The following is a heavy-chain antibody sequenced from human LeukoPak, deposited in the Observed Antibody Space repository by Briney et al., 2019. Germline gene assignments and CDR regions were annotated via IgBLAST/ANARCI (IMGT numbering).Heavy chain of an antibody. CDR1: GFSLSPDLVA. V-gene: IGHV2-5*02. CDR2: IYWDDDK. CDR3: AHMPLDYGDSKNWFDP. Sequence: SGPTLVNPTQTLTLTCTFSGFSLSPDLVAVGWIRQPPGKALEWLALIYWDDDKRYTPSLKNRLTITKDSSKNQVVLTMTNMEPVDTGTYYCAHMPLDYGDSKNWFDPWGQGTLVTVSS. J-gene: IGHJ5*02. D-gene: IGHD4-17*01.